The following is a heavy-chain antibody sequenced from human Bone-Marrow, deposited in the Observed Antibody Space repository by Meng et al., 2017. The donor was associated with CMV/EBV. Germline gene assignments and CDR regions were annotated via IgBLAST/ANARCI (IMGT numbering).Heavy chain of an antibody. Sequence: GESLKISCAASGFTFSSYWMHWVRQAPGKGLVWVSRINSDGSSTSYADSVKGRFTISRDNSKNTLYLQMNSLRAEDTAVYYCARGPSKYYYGSGSYYTNWFDPWGQGTLVTVSS. CDR2: INSDGSST. D-gene: IGHD3-10*01. V-gene: IGHV3-74*01. CDR1: GFTFSSYW. J-gene: IGHJ5*02. CDR3: ARGPSKYYYGSGSYYTNWFDP.